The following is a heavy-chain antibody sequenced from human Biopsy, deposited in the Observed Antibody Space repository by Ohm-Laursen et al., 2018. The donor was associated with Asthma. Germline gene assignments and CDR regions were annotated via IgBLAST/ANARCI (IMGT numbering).Heavy chain of an antibody. CDR1: GDSFSNYA. Sequence: SVKVSCKASGDSFSNYAISWVRQAPGQGLEWMGGLIPVLGTPDHAQMFEDRVTITADESTSTAYMELSSLSSEDTAVYYYARGYSGSDRIVYYYSGLEVWGQGTTVTVSS. CDR3: ARGYSGSDRIVYYYSGLEV. CDR2: LIPVLGTP. J-gene: IGHJ6*02. V-gene: IGHV1-69*13. D-gene: IGHD5-12*01.